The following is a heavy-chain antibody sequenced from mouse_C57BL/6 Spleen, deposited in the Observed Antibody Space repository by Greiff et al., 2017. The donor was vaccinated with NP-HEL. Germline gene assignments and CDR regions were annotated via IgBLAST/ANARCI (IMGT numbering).Heavy chain of an antibody. CDR2: IDPSDSYT. Sequence: VQLQQPGAELVMPEASVKLSCKASGYTFTSYWMHWVKQRPGQGLEWIGEIDPSDSYTNYNQKFKGKSTLTVDKSSSTAYMQLSSLTSEDSAVYYCARRSPYYGSSYPYAMDYWGQGTSVTVSS. V-gene: IGHV1-69*01. J-gene: IGHJ4*01. CDR1: GYTFTSYW. D-gene: IGHD1-1*01. CDR3: ARRSPYYGSSYPYAMDY.